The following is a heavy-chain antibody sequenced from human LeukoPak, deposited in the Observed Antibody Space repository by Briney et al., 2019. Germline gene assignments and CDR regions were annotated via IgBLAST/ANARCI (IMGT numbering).Heavy chain of an antibody. V-gene: IGHV1-46*01. CDR1: GYTFSSYY. CDR2: IDTSGGST. Sequence: ASVKVSCKASGYTFSSYYMHWVRQAPGQGLEWMGIIDTSGGSTSYAQKFQGRVTMTRDTSTSTVSMELSSLRSEDTAVYYCARTYYYDSSGYRFDYGGQGTLVTVSS. CDR3: ARTYYYDSSGYRFDY. D-gene: IGHD3-22*01. J-gene: IGHJ4*02.